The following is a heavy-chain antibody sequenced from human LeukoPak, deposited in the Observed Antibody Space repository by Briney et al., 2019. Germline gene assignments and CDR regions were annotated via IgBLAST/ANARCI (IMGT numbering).Heavy chain of an antibody. CDR3: ARAHSSKAFDI. V-gene: IGHV3-53*01. D-gene: IGHD6-19*01. CDR1: GFTVSSNY. J-gene: IGHJ3*02. Sequence: GGSLRLSCAASGFTVSSNYMSWVRQAPGKGLEWVSVIYSSGSTYYADSVKGRFTISRDNSKNTLYLQMNSLRAEDTAVYYCARAHSSKAFDIWGQGTMVTVSS. CDR2: IYSSGST.